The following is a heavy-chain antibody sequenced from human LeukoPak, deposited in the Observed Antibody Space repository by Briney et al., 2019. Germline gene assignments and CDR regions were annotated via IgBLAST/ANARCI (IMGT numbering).Heavy chain of an antibody. CDR1: GGSISGYY. J-gene: IGHJ4*01. V-gene: IGHV4-59*08. Sequence: KPSETLSLTCTVSGGSISGYYWSWIRQPPGKGLEWIGYIYYSGNTNYNPSLKSRVTISVGTSKNQFSLKLSSVTAADTALYFCARHRDYYDSWGHGTLVTVSS. CDR3: ARHRDYYDS. D-gene: IGHD3-22*01. CDR2: IYYSGNT.